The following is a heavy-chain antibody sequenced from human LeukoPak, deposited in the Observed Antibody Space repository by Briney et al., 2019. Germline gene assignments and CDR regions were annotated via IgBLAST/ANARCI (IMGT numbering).Heavy chain of an antibody. CDR2: INPSGGSA. D-gene: IGHD3-22*01. CDR1: GYTFTSYY. CDR3: ARGYDISGYYYVATAFDI. Sequence: ASVKVSCKASGYTFTSYYMHWVRQAPGQGLEWMGIINPSGGSASYAQKFQGRVTMTRDTSTSTVYMELSSLGSEDTAVYYCARGYDISGYYYVATAFDIWGPGTMVTVSS. V-gene: IGHV1-46*01. J-gene: IGHJ3*02.